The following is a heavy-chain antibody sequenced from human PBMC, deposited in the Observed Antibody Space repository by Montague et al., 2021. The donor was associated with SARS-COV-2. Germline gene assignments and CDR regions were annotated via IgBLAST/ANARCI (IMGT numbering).Heavy chain of an antibody. D-gene: IGHD3-22*01. J-gene: IGHJ3*02. CDR2: IYYSGST. V-gene: IGHV4-59*01. CDR1: GGSITSYC. CDR3: AREGYYDSSGYYVHDAFDI. Sequence: SETLSLTCTVSGGSITSYCWSWIRQPPGKGLEWIGYIYYSGSTNYNPSLKSRVTISVDTSKNQFSLKLSSVTSADTAVFYCAREGYYDSSGYYVHDAFDIWGQGAMVTVPS.